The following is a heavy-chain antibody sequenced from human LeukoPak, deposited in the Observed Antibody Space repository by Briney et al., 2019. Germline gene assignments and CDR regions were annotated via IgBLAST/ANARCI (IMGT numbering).Heavy chain of an antibody. Sequence: ASVKVSCKVSGYTLTELSMHWVRQAPGKGLEWMGGFDPEDGETIYAQKFQGRVTMTEDTSTDTAYMELSSLRSEDTAVYYCARDIGIRYYYDSSGYNAFDIWGQGTMVTVSS. V-gene: IGHV1-24*01. J-gene: IGHJ3*02. D-gene: IGHD3-22*01. CDR3: ARDIGIRYYYDSSGYNAFDI. CDR1: GYTLTELS. CDR2: FDPEDGET.